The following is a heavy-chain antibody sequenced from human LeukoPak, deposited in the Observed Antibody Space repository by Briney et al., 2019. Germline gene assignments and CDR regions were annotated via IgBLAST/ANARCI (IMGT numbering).Heavy chain of an antibody. Sequence: PSETLSLTCAVYGGSFSGYYWSWIRQPPGKGLEWIGEINHSGSTNYNPSLKSRVTISVDTSKNQFSLKLSSVTAADTAVYYCAREATKTTIFGVVIPLYYFDYWGQGTLVTVSS. J-gene: IGHJ4*02. V-gene: IGHV4-34*01. D-gene: IGHD3-3*01. CDR1: GGSFSGYY. CDR3: AREATKTTIFGVVIPLYYFDY. CDR2: INHSGST.